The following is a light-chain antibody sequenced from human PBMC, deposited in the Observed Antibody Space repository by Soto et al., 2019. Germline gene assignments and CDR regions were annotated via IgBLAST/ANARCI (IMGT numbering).Light chain of an antibody. CDR2: RSD. V-gene: IGLV1-47*01. J-gene: IGLJ2*01. CDR3: SARDDSLSGVV. CDR1: SSNIRNNH. Sequence: QSVLTQPPSTSGTPGQRVTISCSGSSSNIRNNHVYWYQQFPGMAPKLLMYRSDQRPTGVPDPFSGSKSGTSASLAISGLRSDDEADYYCSARDDSLSGVVFGGGTQLTVL.